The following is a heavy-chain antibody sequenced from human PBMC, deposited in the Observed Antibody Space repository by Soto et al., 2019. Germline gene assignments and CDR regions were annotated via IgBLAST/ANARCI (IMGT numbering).Heavy chain of an antibody. CDR2: IIPILGIA. V-gene: IGHV1-69*08. J-gene: IGHJ3*02. D-gene: IGHD2-15*01. CDR3: ARDFWGLVVAATQDAFDI. CDR1: GGTFSSYT. Sequence: QVQLVQSGAEVKKPGSSVKVSCKASGGTFSSYTISWVRQAPGQGLEWMGRIIPILGIANYAQKFQGRVTITADKSTSTAYMELSSLRSEDTAVYYCARDFWGLVVAATQDAFDIWGQGTMVTVSS.